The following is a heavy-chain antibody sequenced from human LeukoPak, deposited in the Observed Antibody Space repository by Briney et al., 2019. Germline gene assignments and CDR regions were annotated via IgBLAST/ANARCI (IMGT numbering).Heavy chain of an antibody. D-gene: IGHD6-13*01. CDR1: GFTFDDYT. CDR3: AKGDSSSWYNFDY. CDR2: ISWDDDST. J-gene: IGHJ4*02. V-gene: IGHV3-43*01. Sequence: TGGSLRLSCAASGFTFDDYTMHWVRQAPGKGLEWVSLISWDDDSTYYADSVKGRFTIYRENSKNSLYLQMNSLRTEDTALYYCAKGDSSSWYNFDYWGQGTLVTVSS.